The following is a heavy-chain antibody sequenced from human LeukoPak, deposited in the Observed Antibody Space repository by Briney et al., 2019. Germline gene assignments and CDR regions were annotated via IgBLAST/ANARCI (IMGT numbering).Heavy chain of an antibody. D-gene: IGHD4-23*01. CDR1: GYTFTGYY. Sequence: SVKVSCKASGYTFTGYYMHWVRQAPGQGLEWMGRIIPILGIANYAQKSQGRVTITADKSTSTAYMELSSLRSEDTAMYYCARESYSGNPYFDYWGQGTLVTVSS. J-gene: IGHJ4*02. CDR2: IIPILGIA. CDR3: ARESYSGNPYFDY. V-gene: IGHV1-69*04.